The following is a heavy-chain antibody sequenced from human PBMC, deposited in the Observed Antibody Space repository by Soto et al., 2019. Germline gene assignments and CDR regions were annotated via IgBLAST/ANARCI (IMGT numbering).Heavy chain of an antibody. CDR2: VNPNSGVT. J-gene: IGHJ6*01. CDR3: ARPGFGPGRTWRGMEV. D-gene: IGHD3-3*01. V-gene: IGHV1-2*02. CDR1: WYTFTFNF. Sequence: ASVXVSFKASWYTFTFNFIHLSRQAPVQGLEWMGWVNPNSGVTKYAQRFQGRVTMTRDTSITTAYMELSSLTSDDTALYYCARPGFGPGRTWRGMEVWGPGTTVKVYS.